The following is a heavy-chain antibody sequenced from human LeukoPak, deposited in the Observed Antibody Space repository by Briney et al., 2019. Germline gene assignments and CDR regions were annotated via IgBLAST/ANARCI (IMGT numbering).Heavy chain of an antibody. CDR2: IYHSGST. D-gene: IGHD6-19*01. CDR1: GYSISSGYY. V-gene: IGHV4-38-2*02. J-gene: IGHJ6*03. Sequence: SETLSLTCTVSGYSISSGYYWGWIRQPPGKGLEWIGSIYHSGSTYYNPSLKSRVTISVDTSKNQFPLKLGSVTAADTAVYYCARGGSGWYHYYYMDVWGKGTTVTVSS. CDR3: ARGGSGWYHYYYMDV.